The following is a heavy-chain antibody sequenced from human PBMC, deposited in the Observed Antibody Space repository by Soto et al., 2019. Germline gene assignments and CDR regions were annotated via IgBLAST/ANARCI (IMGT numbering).Heavy chain of an antibody. Sequence: SVKVSCKASGGTFSSYASSWVRQAPGQGLEWMGGIIPTFGTANYAQKFHDRVTITADESTSTAYMELSSLGSEDKAVYYCARYWGYSSGYPFEYWGQRNLVAVCS. CDR1: GGTFSSYA. CDR3: ARYWGYSSGYPFEY. D-gene: IGHD3-22*01. J-gene: IGHJ4*02. V-gene: IGHV1-69*13. CDR2: IIPTFGTA.